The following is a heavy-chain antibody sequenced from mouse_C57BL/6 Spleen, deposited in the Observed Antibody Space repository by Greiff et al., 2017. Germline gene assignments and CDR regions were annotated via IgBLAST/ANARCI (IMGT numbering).Heavy chain of an antibody. CDR2: IRLKSDNYAT. CDR3: TGGIYDGYLWYFDY. CDR1: GFTFSNYW. D-gene: IGHD2-3*01. J-gene: IGHJ2*01. Sequence: DVQLVESGGGLVQPGGSMKLSCVASGFTFSNYWMNWVRQSPEKGLEWVAQIRLKSDNYATHYAESVKGRFTISRDDSKSSVYLQMNNLRAEDTGIYYCTGGIYDGYLWYFDYWGQGTTLTVSS. V-gene: IGHV6-3*01.